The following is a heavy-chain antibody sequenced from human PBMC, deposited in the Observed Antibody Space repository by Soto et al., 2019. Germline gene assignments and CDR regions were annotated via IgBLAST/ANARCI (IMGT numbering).Heavy chain of an antibody. V-gene: IGHV3-73*01. CDR2: IRSKANSYAT. J-gene: IGHJ5*02. CDR1: GFTFSGSA. Sequence: PEGSLRLSCAASGFTFSGSAMHWVRQASGKGLEWVGRIRSKANSYATAYAASVKGRFTISRDDSKNTAYLQMNSLKTEDTAVYYCTRRRGYSSSSYWFDPWGQGTLVTVSS. D-gene: IGHD6-6*01. CDR3: TRRRGYSSSSYWFDP.